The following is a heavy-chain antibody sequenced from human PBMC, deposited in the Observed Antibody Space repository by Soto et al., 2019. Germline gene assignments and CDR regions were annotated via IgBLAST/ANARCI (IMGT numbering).Heavy chain of an antibody. CDR3: AREGYCSSGSCALYSHDDFGMDV. D-gene: IGHD2-15*01. Sequence: QVQLVQSGAEVKKPGASVKVSCKASGYTFTRYGISWVRQAPGQGLEWMGWISAYNGNTNYAQKLKGRVTMITRTSTSTVYMELRSLTPDDTAVYYCAREGYCSSGSCALYSHDDFGMDVWGQGTTVTVSS. CDR1: GYTFTRYG. J-gene: IGHJ6*02. V-gene: IGHV1-18*01. CDR2: ISAYNGNT.